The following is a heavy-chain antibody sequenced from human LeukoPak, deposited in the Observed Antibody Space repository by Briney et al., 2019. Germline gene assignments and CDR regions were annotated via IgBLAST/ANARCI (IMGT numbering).Heavy chain of an antibody. V-gene: IGHV3-66*01. CDR1: GFTVSSNY. Sequence: GGSLRLSCAASGFTVSSNYMSWVRQAPGKGLEWVSLIYSGGSTYYADSVKGRFTISRDNSKNSLYLQMNSLRAEDTAVYYCARVASGTLDYWGQGTLVTVSS. CDR3: ARVASGTLDY. CDR2: IYSGGST. D-gene: IGHD6-25*01. J-gene: IGHJ4*02.